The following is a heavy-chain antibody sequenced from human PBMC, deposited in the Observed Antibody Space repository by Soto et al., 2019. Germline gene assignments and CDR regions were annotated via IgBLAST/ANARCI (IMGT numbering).Heavy chain of an antibody. CDR2: ISAYSGNT. J-gene: IGHJ5*02. D-gene: IGHD3-3*01. V-gene: IGHV1-18*04. CDR3: ARGGGAIFGVVIISGVWFDP. CDR1: GYTFTSYG. Sequence: GASVKVSCKASGYTFTSYGISWVRQAPGQGLEWMGWISAYSGNTNYAQKLQGRVTMTTDTSTSTAYMELRSLRSDDTAVYYCARGGGAIFGVVIISGVWFDPWGQGTLVTVSS.